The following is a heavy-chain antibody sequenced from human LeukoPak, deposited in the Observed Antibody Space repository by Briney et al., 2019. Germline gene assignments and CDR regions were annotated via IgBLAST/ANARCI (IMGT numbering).Heavy chain of an antibody. CDR1: GASVSTSNW. CDR3: ARGLYGSDSY. Sequence: PSETLSLTCAVSGASVSTSNWWMWVRQPPGKGLEWIGEIHHSGSTNYNPSLKSRVTMSVDTSKNQISLRLSSVTAADTAVYFCARGLYGSDSYWGQGNLVTVS. V-gene: IGHV4-4*02. D-gene: IGHD6-19*01. J-gene: IGHJ4*02. CDR2: IHHSGST.